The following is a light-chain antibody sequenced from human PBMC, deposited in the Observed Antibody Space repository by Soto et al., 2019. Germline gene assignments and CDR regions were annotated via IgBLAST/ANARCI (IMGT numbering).Light chain of an antibody. CDR1: QSISTY. J-gene: IGKJ1*01. V-gene: IGKV3-20*01. Sequence: EIVLTQSPATLSLSPGERATLSCRASQSISTYLAWYQQKPGQAPRLLIYDASSRATGIPARFSGSGSGTVFTLTISRLEPEDCAVYYCQQYGSSPETFGQGTKV. CDR2: DAS. CDR3: QQYGSSPET.